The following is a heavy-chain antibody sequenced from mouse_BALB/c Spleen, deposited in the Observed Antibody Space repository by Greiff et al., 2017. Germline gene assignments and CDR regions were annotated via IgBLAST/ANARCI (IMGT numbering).Heavy chain of an antibody. D-gene: IGHD2-2*01. CDR3: NGGYDVVYYYAMDY. Sequence: EVKLMESGAELVRSGASVKLSCTASGFNIKDYYMHWVKQRPEQGLEWIGWIDPENGDTEYAPKFQGKATMTADTSSNTAYLQLSSLTSEDTAVYYCNGGYDVVYYYAMDYWGQGTSVTVSS. J-gene: IGHJ4*01. V-gene: IGHV14-4*02. CDR2: IDPENGDT. CDR1: GFNIKDYY.